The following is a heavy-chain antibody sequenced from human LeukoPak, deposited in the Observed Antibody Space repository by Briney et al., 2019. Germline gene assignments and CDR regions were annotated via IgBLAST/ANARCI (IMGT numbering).Heavy chain of an antibody. V-gene: IGHV4-59*11. CDR2: IYHSGST. J-gene: IGHJ4*02. CDR1: GDSLSSHY. CDR3: AREMGSGSLDY. Sequence: PSETLSLTCTVSGDSLSSHYWSWIRQPPGKGLEWIGYIYHSGSTYYNPSLKSRVTIPVDRSKNQFSLKLSSVTAADTAVYYCAREMGSGSLDYWGQGTLVTVSS. D-gene: IGHD1-1*01.